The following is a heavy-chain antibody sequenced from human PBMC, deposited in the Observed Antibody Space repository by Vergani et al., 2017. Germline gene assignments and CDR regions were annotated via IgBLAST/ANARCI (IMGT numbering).Heavy chain of an antibody. CDR1: GFTFNQYG. Sequence: QVQLVEPGGGVVQLGRSLRLSCAASGFTFNQYGMPWVRQAPGKGLEWVAVTWYDGNNKPYADSVKGRFTISRDNSKRTMYLQMNSLRDEDTGVYYCARDLRLLYNRFDPWGQGTLVTVSS. J-gene: IGHJ5*02. D-gene: IGHD1-14*01. CDR2: TWYDGNNK. CDR3: ARDLRLLYNRFDP. V-gene: IGHV3-33*01.